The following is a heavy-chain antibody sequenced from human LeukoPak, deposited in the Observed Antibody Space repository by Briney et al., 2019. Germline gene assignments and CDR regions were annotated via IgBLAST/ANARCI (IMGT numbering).Heavy chain of an antibody. D-gene: IGHD6-19*01. V-gene: IGHV4-38-2*02. J-gene: IGHJ4*02. CDR3: ARARYSSGWYQDY. Sequence: SETLSLTCTVSGYSISSGYYWGWIRQPPGKGLEWIGSIYHSGSTYYNPSLKSRVTISVDTSKNQFSLKLSSVTAADTAVYYCARARYSSGWYQDYWGQGTLVTVSS. CDR1: GYSISSGYY. CDR2: IYHSGST.